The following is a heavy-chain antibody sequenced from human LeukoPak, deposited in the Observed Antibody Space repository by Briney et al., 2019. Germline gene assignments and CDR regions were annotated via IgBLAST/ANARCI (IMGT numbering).Heavy chain of an antibody. V-gene: IGHV4-34*01. Sequence: IPSETLSLTCAVYGGSFSGYYWSWIRQPPGKGLEWIGEINHSGSTNYNPSLKSRVTISVDTSKNQFSLKLSSVTAADTAVYYCALGYSYGSPDAFDIWGQGTMVTVSS. CDR1: GGSFSGYY. CDR2: INHSGST. CDR3: ALGYSYGSPDAFDI. D-gene: IGHD5-18*01. J-gene: IGHJ3*02.